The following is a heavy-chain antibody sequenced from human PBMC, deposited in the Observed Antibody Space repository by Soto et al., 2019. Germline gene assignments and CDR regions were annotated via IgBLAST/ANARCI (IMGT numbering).Heavy chain of an antibody. D-gene: IGHD3-10*01. Sequence: EVQLVESGGGLVQPGGSLRLSCAASRFTFNSYSMNWVRQAPGKGLEWVSYISSSSSTIYYADSVKGRFTISRDNAKNSLYLQMNSLRDEDTAVYYCARAGYYGSGILLWGQGTLVTVSS. J-gene: IGHJ4*02. CDR2: ISSSSSTI. CDR3: ARAGYYGSGILL. CDR1: RFTFNSYS. V-gene: IGHV3-48*02.